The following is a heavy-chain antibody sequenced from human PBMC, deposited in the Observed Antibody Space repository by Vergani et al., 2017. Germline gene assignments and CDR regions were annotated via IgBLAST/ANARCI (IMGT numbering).Heavy chain of an antibody. CDR2: IYTGGST. CDR3: ARDQDDYDILTGYRYWYFNL. CDR1: GGSISSGGYY. D-gene: IGHD3-9*01. J-gene: IGHJ2*01. Sequence: QVQLQESGPGLVKPSQTLSLTCTVSGGSISSGGYYWSWIRQPAGKGLEWIGRIYTGGSTTYNPSLKSRISISIYTSKNQFSLELSSVTAADTAIFYCARDQDDYDILTGYRYWYFNLWGRGTLVTVSS. V-gene: IGHV4-61*02.